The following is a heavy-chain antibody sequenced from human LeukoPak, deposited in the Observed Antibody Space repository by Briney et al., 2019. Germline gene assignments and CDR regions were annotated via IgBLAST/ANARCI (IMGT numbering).Heavy chain of an antibody. Sequence: PSETLSLTCAVYGGSFSGYYWSWIRQPPGKGLEWIGEINHSGSTNYNPSLKSRVTISVDTSKNQFSLKLSSVTAADTAVYYCASSARQQLVPAEYFQHWGQGTLVTVSS. CDR1: GGSFSGYY. D-gene: IGHD6-13*01. V-gene: IGHV4-34*01. CDR2: INHSGST. CDR3: ASSARQQLVPAEYFQH. J-gene: IGHJ1*01.